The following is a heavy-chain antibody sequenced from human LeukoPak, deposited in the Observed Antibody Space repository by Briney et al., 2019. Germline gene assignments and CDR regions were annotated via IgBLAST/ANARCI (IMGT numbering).Heavy chain of an antibody. CDR2: IRSKAYGGTT. Sequence: GGSLRLSCAASGFTFSDYQMNWIRQAPGKGLEWVGFIRSKAYGGTTEYAASVKGRFTISRDDSKSIAYLQMNSLKTEDTAVYYCTRAMIGPWGQGTLVTVSS. V-gene: IGHV3-49*03. CDR1: GFTFSDYQ. J-gene: IGHJ5*02. D-gene: IGHD3-22*01. CDR3: TRAMIGP.